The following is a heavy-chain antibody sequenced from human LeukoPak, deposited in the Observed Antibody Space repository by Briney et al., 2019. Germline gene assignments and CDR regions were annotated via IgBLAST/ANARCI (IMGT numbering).Heavy chain of an antibody. J-gene: IGHJ6*03. CDR3: ARGVRGGWFRIYYYMDV. D-gene: IGHD3-10*01. Sequence: GASVKVSCKASGYTFTSYGISWVRQAPGQGLEWMGWISAYSGNTNYAQKLQGRVTMTTDTSTSTAYMELSSLRSEDTAVYYCARGVRGGWFRIYYYMDVWGKGTTVTVSS. V-gene: IGHV1-18*01. CDR2: ISAYSGNT. CDR1: GYTFTSYG.